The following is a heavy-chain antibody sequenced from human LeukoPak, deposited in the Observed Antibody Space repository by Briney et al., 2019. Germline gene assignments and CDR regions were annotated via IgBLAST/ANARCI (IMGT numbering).Heavy chain of an antibody. CDR1: GASFSGHY. CDR2: IYYSGST. CDR3: ARQPNWNYLWFDP. V-gene: IGHV4-59*11. J-gene: IGHJ5*02. D-gene: IGHD1-7*01. Sequence: SETLSLTCTVSGASFSGHYWSWIRRPPGKGLEWIGYIYYSGSTNYNPSLKSRVTISVDTSKNQFSLKLSSVTAADTAMYYCARQPNWNYLWFDPWGQGTLVTVSS.